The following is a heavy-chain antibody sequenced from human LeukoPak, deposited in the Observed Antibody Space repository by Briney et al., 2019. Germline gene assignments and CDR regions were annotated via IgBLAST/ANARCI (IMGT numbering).Heavy chain of an antibody. V-gene: IGHV4-39*01. CDR1: GGSISSSSYY. J-gene: IGHJ4*02. CDR3: ARLPYYDFWSGYYGLASYYFDY. CDR2: IYYSGST. D-gene: IGHD3-3*01. Sequence: PSETLSLTCTVSGGSISSSSYYWGWIRQPPGKGLEWIGSIYYSGSTYYNPSLKSRVTISVDTSKNQFSLKLSSVTAADTAVYYCARLPYYDFWSGYYGLASYYFDYWGQGTLVTVSS.